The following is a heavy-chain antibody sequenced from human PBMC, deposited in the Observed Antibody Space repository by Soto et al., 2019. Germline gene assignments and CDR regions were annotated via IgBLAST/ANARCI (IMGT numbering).Heavy chain of an antibody. CDR2: FDPEDGET. Sequence: ASVKVSCKVSGYTLTELSMHWVRQAPGKGLEWMGGFDPEDGETIYAQKFQGRVTMTEDTSTDTAYMELSSLRSEDTAVYYCATADPPQASHAFDIWGQGTMVTVSS. V-gene: IGHV1-24*01. CDR3: ATADPPQASHAFDI. J-gene: IGHJ3*02. CDR1: GYTLTELS.